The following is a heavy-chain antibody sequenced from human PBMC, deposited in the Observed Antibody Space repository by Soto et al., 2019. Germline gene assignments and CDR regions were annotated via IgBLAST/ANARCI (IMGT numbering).Heavy chain of an antibody. D-gene: IGHD1-26*01. V-gene: IGHV3-33*01. Sequence: PGGSLRLSCAASGFTFSSYGMHWVRQAPGKGLEWVAVIWYDGSNKYYADSVKGRFTISRDNSKNTLYLQMNSLRAEDTAVYYCARVGPVEGASSPGLDYYMDVWGKGTTVTVSS. J-gene: IGHJ6*03. CDR3: ARVGPVEGASSPGLDYYMDV. CDR1: GFTFSSYG. CDR2: IWYDGSNK.